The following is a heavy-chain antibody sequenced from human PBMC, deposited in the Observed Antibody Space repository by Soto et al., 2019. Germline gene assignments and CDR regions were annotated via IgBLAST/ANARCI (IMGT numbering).Heavy chain of an antibody. CDR2: MFASGIT. J-gene: IGHJ6*02. V-gene: IGHV4-4*07. CDR3: EAWSSYYTIDV. Sequence: LSLTCSVSGGSISSYSWSWIRQPAGKGLQCIGRMFASGITNYNPSLKSRVTMSFDTSKKQFTLKLASVTAADTAVYYCEAWSSYYTIDVWGQGTTVTVYS. CDR1: GGSISSYS. D-gene: IGHD3-3*01.